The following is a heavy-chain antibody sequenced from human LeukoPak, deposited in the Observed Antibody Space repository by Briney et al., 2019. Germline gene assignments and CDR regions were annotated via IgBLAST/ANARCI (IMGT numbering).Heavy chain of an antibody. V-gene: IGHV1-2*02. J-gene: IGHJ4*02. Sequence: ASVKVSCTASGYTFTGYYMHWVRQAPGQGLEWMGWINPNSGGTNYAQKFQGRVTMTRDTSISTAYMELSRLRSDDTAVYYCARVISQATSYFDYWGQGTLVTVSS. D-gene: IGHD5-12*01. CDR3: ARVISQATSYFDY. CDR2: INPNSGGT. CDR1: GYTFTGYY.